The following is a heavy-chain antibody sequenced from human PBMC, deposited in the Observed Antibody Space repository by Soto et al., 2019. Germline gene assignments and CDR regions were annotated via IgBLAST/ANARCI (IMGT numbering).Heavy chain of an antibody. Sequence: ASVKVSCKASGYTFIDYEMHWVRQAPGQGLEWMGLMNPKSGATKNAQKFQGRVTMTRDTSISTAYMQLSGLISDDTAVYYCVRSLRPGELVPTAPWGKATTGTVST. CDR3: VRSLRPGELVPTAP. J-gene: IGHJ6*04. CDR2: MNPKSGAT. CDR1: GYTFIDYE. V-gene: IGHV1-2*02. D-gene: IGHD1-1*01.